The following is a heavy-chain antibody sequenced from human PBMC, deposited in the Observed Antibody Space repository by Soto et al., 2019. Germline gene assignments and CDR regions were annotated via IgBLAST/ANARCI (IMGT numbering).Heavy chain of an antibody. CDR2: IYATGTT. Sequence: SETLSLTCTVPGASISGYYWSWIRKSAGKGLEWIGRIYATGTTDYNPSLKSRVMMSVDTSKKQFSLKLRSVTAADTAVYYCVRDGTKTLRDWFDPWGQGISVTVSS. CDR1: GASISGYY. V-gene: IGHV4-4*07. CDR3: VRDGTKTLRDWFDP. D-gene: IGHD1-1*01. J-gene: IGHJ5*02.